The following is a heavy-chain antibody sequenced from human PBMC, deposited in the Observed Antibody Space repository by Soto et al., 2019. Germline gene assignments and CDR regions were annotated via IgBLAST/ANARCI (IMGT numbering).Heavy chain of an antibody. CDR1: GYTFYSYD. J-gene: IGHJ4*01. CDR3: AKARATVTTERALGY. Sequence: QVQLVQSGGEVKKPGASVKVSCKASGYTFYSYDITWVRQAPGQGLEWMGTTSVYNGNTNSAQSLQGRVTMTIDKSTATAYRERRNLTSDDTAVYYCAKARATVTTERALGYWGHGTLVTVSS. D-gene: IGHD4-17*01. V-gene: IGHV1-18*01. CDR2: TSVYNGNT.